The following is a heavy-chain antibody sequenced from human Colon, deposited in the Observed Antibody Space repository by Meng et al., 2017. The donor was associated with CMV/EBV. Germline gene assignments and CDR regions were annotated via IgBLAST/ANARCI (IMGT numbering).Heavy chain of an antibody. CDR1: GFTFSSYA. Sequence: GSLRLSCAASGFTFSSYAMTWVRQAPGRGLEWVSTISGSRTYTYYADSVKGRFTISRDHSKNTLYLQLNSLRAEDTAIYYCAKDRRPQTRYIYGYDYWGQGTLVTVSS. CDR3: AKDRRPQTRYIYGYDY. CDR2: ISGSRTYT. J-gene: IGHJ4*02. D-gene: IGHD5-18*01. V-gene: IGHV3-23*01.